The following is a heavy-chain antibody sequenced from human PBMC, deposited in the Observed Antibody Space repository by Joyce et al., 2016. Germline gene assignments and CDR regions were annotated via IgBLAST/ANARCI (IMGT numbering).Heavy chain of an antibody. CDR2: IYHSGSS. CDR1: GGSIRNFY. V-gene: IGHV4-59*01. D-gene: IGHD2-8*01. Sequence: QVQLQESGPGLVKPSETLSLTCTVSGGSIRNFYWSWIRQPPGKRLEWIGYIYHSGSSNYNPSLKSRLTISVDTSKNQCSLKLSSVTAADTAVYYCARKAVGVDAFDIWGLGTKVTVSS. CDR3: ARKAVGVDAFDI. J-gene: IGHJ3*02.